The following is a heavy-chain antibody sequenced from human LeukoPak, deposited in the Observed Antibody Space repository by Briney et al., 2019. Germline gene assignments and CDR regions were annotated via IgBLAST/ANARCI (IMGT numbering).Heavy chain of an antibody. D-gene: IGHD4-23*01. V-gene: IGHV4-61*02. J-gene: IGHJ4*02. CDR3: ARDLYGGTSATFDY. CDR1: GGSISSGSYY. CDR2: IYTSGST. Sequence: SETLSLTCTVSGGSISSGSYYWSWIRQPAGKGLEWIGRIYTSGSTNYNPSLKSRVTISVDTSKNQFSLKLSSVTAADTAVYYCARDLYGGTSATFDYWGQGTLVTVSS.